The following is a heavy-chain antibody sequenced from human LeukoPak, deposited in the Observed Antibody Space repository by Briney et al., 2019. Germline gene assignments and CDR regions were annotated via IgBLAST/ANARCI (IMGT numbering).Heavy chain of an antibody. CDR3: VRYCNDGTCFSKALDY. V-gene: IGHV4-59*08. CDR1: GGSINNYY. D-gene: IGHD2-15*01. CDR2: VYYNGLT. J-gene: IGHJ4*02. Sequence: SETLSFTCTVSGGSINNYYWSWIRQPPGGGLEWIGYVYYNGLTRYNPSLNSRVTISVDTSKNQFSLKVNSVTAADTAIYYCVRYCNDGTCFSKALDYWGQGTLATVSS.